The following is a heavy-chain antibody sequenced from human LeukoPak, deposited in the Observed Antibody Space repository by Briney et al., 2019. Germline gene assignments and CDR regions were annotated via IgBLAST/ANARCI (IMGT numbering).Heavy chain of an antibody. CDR2: IYYSGST. V-gene: IGHV4-30-4*01. D-gene: IGHD3-10*01. CDR3: ARVLGSGPLDY. CDR1: GGSISSGDYY. J-gene: IGHJ4*02. Sequence: SQTLSLTCTVSGGSISSGDYYWSWIRQPPGKGLEWIGYIYYSGSTYYNPSLKSRVTISVYTSKNQFSLKLSSVTAADTAVYYCARVLGSGPLDYWGQGTLVTVSS.